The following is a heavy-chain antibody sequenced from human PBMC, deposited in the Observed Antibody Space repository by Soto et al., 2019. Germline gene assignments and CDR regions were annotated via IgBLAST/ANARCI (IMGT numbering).Heavy chain of an antibody. J-gene: IGHJ6*02. CDR1: GYTFTTYY. V-gene: IGHV1-46*01. Sequence: ASVKVSCKASGYTFTTYYIHWVRQAPGQGLEWMGRINTNNGTTSYAQKLQGRVTMTTDTSTNTAYMELSTLRSDDTAVYYCARLYIVGTTMSYGMDVWGQGTTVTVSS. CDR3: ARLYIVGTTMSYGMDV. D-gene: IGHD1-26*01. CDR2: INTNNGTT.